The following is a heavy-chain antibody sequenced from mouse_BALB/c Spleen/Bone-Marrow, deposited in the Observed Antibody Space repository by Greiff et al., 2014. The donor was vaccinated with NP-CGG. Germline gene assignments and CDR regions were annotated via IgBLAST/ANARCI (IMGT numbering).Heavy chain of an antibody. CDR2: INPYNGVT. CDR3: GRWAN. CDR1: GYSFTDYF. Sequence: DVKLVESGPELVNPGASVKISCKASGYSFTDYFMNWVKQSHGKSLEWIGRINPYNGVTFYNQNFKGKATLTVDKSSSTAHMELLSLTSEDSAVYYCGRWANWGQGTTLTVSS. J-gene: IGHJ2*01. V-gene: IGHV1-37*01.